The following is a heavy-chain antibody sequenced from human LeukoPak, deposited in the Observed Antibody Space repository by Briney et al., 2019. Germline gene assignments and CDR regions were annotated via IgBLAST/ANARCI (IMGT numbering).Heavy chain of an antibody. V-gene: IGHV3-30-3*01. D-gene: IGHD3-22*01. J-gene: IGHJ4*02. CDR2: ISYDGSNK. Sequence: PGGSLRLSCAPSGFTFSTYTVHWVRQAPGKGLEWVAVISYDGSNKYYADSVKGRFTISRDNSKNTLYLQMNSLRAEDTAVYYCAKDTTTMIVVVIIDYWGQGTLVTVSS. CDR3: AKDTTTMIVVVIIDY. CDR1: GFTFSTYT.